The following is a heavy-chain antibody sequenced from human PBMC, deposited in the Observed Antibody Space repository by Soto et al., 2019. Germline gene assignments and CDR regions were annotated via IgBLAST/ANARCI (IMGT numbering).Heavy chain of an antibody. Sequence: SETLSLTCTVSGGSVSSGSYYWSWIRQPPGKGLEWIGYIYYSGSTNYNPSLKSRVTISVDTSKNQFSLKLSSVTAADTAVYYCARGSMAIFGVVITGANWFDPWGQGTLVTVSS. D-gene: IGHD3-3*01. V-gene: IGHV4-61*01. CDR1: GGSVSSGSYY. CDR2: IYYSGST. J-gene: IGHJ5*02. CDR3: ARGSMAIFGVVITGANWFDP.